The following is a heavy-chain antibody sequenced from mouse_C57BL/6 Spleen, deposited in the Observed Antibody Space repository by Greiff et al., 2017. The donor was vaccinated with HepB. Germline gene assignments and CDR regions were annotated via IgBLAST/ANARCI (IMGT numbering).Heavy chain of an antibody. CDR1: GYAFTNYL. D-gene: IGHD1-1*01. V-gene: IGHV1-54*01. CDR3: ARSSTTGFAY. J-gene: IGHJ3*01. Sequence: VKVVESGAELVRPGTSVKVSCKASGYAFTNYLIEWVKQRPGQGLEWIGVINPGRGGTNYNEKFKGKATLTADKSSSTAYMQLSSLTSEDSAVYFCARSSTTGFAYWGQGTLVTVSA. CDR2: INPGRGGT.